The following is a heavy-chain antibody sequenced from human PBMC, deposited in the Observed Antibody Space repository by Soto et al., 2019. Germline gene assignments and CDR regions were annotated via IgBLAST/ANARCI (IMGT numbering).Heavy chain of an antibody. CDR3: ARAELDYGGNFDAFDI. CDR1: GGSISSGGYS. D-gene: IGHD4-17*01. Sequence: SETLSLTCAGSGGSISSGGYSWSWIRQPPGKGLEWIGYIYHSGSTYYNPSLKSRVTISVDRSKNQFSLKLSSVTAADTAVYYCARAELDYGGNFDAFDIWGQGTMVTVSS. CDR2: IYHSGST. V-gene: IGHV4-30-2*01. J-gene: IGHJ3*02.